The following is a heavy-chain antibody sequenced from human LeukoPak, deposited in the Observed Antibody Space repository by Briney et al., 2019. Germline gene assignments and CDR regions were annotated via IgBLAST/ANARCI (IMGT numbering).Heavy chain of an antibody. D-gene: IGHD5-24*01. CDR3: ARDGYNFSYYYYGMDV. CDR2: IIPIFGTA. CDR1: GGTFSSYA. J-gene: IGHJ6*02. V-gene: IGHV1-69*01. Sequence: SVKVSCKASGGTFSSYAISWVRQAPGQGLEWMGGIIPIFGTANYAQKFQGRVTITADESTSTAYMEPSSLRSEDTAVYYCARDGYNFSYYYYGMDVWGQGTTVTVSS.